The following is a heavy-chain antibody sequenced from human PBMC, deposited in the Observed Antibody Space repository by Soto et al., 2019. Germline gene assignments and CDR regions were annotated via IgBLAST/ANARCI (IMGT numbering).Heavy chain of an antibody. J-gene: IGHJ4*02. CDR1: GGYFSGFY. Sequence: QVQLQQWGAGLLKPSETLSLTCAVYGGYFSGFYWSWIRQPTGKGLEWNGEINDSGSINYNPTIKSRVTISVDTSKDQFSLNLTSVTAADTALYYCARCLSVFGAVAKLDYWGQATLVTVSA. CDR3: ARCLSVFGAVAKLDY. D-gene: IGHD3-3*01. CDR2: INDSGSI. V-gene: IGHV4-34*01.